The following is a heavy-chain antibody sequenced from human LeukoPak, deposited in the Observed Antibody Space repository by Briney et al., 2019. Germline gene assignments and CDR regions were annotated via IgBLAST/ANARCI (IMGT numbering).Heavy chain of an antibody. V-gene: IGHV3-73*01. CDR2: IRGKANSYAT. J-gene: IGHJ4*02. CDR1: GFTFSDSV. D-gene: IGHD6-25*01. CDR3: TCGSGWHSPDY. Sequence: GGSLKLSCAASGFTFSDSVMHWVRQASGKGLEWVGRIRGKANSYATVYAASVKGRFTISRDDSKNTAYLQMNSLKTEDTAVYYCTCGSGWHSPDYWGQGTLVTVSS.